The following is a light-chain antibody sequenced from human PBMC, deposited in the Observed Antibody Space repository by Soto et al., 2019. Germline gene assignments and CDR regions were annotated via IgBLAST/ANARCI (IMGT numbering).Light chain of an antibody. V-gene: IGKV3-20*01. J-gene: IGKJ1*01. CDR1: QSVRSH. Sequence: PGEEPARSCRARQSVRSHXSWXXQXPXXXPXXLIYDASIRATGIPARFSGSGSGTDFTLTISSLEPEDFAVYYCQQYGSSGTFGQGTKVDIK. CDR2: DAS. CDR3: QQYGSSGT.